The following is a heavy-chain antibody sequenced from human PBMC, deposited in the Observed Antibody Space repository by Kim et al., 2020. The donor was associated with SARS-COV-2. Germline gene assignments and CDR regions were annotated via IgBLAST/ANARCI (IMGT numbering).Heavy chain of an antibody. CDR3: ARDNPLTAWFDY. Sequence: SYADSVKGRFTISRDNDKNSLYLQMNSLRAEDTAVYYCARDNPLTAWFDYWGQGTLVTVSS. D-gene: IGHD5-18*01. V-gene: IGHV3-11*04. J-gene: IGHJ4*02.